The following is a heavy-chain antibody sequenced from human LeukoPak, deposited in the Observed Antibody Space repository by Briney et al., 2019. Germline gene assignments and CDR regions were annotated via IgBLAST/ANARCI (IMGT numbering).Heavy chain of an antibody. D-gene: IGHD2-15*01. Sequence: GRSLRLSCAASGFTFSTYGMHWVRQAPGKGLDWVALTSYDGSNKYYADSVKGRFTISRDNSKNTLYLQMNSLGPEDTAVYYCARYCSGISCYSGLDRWGQGTLVTVSS. CDR3: ARYCSGISCYSGLDR. J-gene: IGHJ5*02. CDR1: GFTFSTYG. CDR2: TSYDGSNK. V-gene: IGHV3-30*03.